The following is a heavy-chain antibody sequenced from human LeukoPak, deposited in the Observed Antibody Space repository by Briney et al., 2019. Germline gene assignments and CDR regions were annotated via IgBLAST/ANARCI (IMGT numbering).Heavy chain of an antibody. Sequence: GGSLTLSCTGSGFPFSSYGMHWVRQTPGRGLEWVAFMRYDGKTEYYADSVKGRFTIAREDSHSTVHLHMKDLRPDDAAVYFCAKDLNTVVMQYFDSLVQGTLVSVSS. CDR1: GFPFSSYG. J-gene: IGHJ4*02. V-gene: IGHV3-30*02. CDR3: AKDLNTVVMQYFDS. CDR2: MRYDGKTE. D-gene: IGHD2-21*01.